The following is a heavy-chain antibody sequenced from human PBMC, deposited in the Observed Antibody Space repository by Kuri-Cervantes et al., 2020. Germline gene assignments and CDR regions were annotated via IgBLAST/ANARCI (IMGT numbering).Heavy chain of an antibody. Sequence: ASVKVSCKASGYSFTSNAVHWVRQAPGQRLEWMGWINAGNGYTKYSQKFQGRVTITRDTSASTAYMELSSLRAEDTAVYYCARGPPYADAFDIWGQGTMVTVSS. J-gene: IGHJ3*02. V-gene: IGHV1-3*01. CDR1: GYSFTSNA. CDR3: ARGPPYADAFDI. CDR2: INAGNGYT.